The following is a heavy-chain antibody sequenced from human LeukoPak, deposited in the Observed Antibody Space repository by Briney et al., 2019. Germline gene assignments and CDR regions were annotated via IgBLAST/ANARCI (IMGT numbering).Heavy chain of an antibody. CDR2: ISWNSGSI. D-gene: IGHD5-12*01. Sequence: PGGSLRLSCAASGFTFDDYAMHWVRQAPGKGLEWVSGISWNSGSIGYADSVKGRFTISRDNAKNSLYLQMNSLRAEDTALYYCAKGGYSGYRKYFDYWGQGTLVTISS. J-gene: IGHJ4*02. CDR3: AKGGYSGYRKYFDY. V-gene: IGHV3-9*01. CDR1: GFTFDDYA.